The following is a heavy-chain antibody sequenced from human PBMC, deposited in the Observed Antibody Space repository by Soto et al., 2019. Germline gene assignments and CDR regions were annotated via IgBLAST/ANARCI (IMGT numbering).Heavy chain of an antibody. CDR3: AREFCSGGNCYTYYFDP. V-gene: IGHV3-74*01. J-gene: IGHJ5*02. Sequence: GGSLRLSCAASGLTFNRYWMHWVRHAPGKGLVWVSHINTDGSNTNYADSVKGRFTISGGNAKSTLFLQMNSLRDEDTAVYYCAREFCSGGNCYTYYFDPWGQGIPVTVSS. CDR2: INTDGSNT. D-gene: IGHD2-15*01. CDR1: GLTFNRYW.